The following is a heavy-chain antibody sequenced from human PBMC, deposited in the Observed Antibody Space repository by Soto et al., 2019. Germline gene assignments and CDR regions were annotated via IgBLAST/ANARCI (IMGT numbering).Heavy chain of an antibody. V-gene: IGHV3-11*01. D-gene: IGHD3-16*01. CDR3: ARLPFPWGWFDP. CDR2: MSASGRPM. J-gene: IGHJ5*02. Sequence: QVQLVESGGGLVKPGGSLRLSCAASGIVFSDYMSWVRQGPVKGLEWLSYMSASGRPMYSADSVRRRLTISGDNATNSLYLQMINVRTEDTAVYYCARLPFPWGWFDPWGQGTLVTVSS. CDR1: GIVFSDY.